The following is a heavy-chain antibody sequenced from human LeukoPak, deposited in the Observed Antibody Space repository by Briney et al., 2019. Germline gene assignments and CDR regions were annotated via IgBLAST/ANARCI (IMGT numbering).Heavy chain of an antibody. CDR2: ISSSSSTI. CDR1: GFTFSSYS. D-gene: IGHD2-21*02. CDR3: AKDRGAYCGGDCYFGY. V-gene: IGHV3-48*01. J-gene: IGHJ4*02. Sequence: PGGSLRLSCAASGFTFSSYSMNWVRQAPGKGLEWVSYISSSSSTIYYADSVKGRFTISRDNSKNTLYLQMNSLRAEDTAVYYCAKDRGAYCGGDCYFGYWGQGTLVTVSS.